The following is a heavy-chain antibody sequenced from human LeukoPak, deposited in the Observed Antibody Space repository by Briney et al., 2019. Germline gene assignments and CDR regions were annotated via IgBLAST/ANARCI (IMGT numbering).Heavy chain of an antibody. CDR2: IYPGDSDT. V-gene: IGHV5-51*01. Sequence: GASLKISCKGSGSSFTSYWIGWVRQLPGKGLEWMGIIYPGDSDTRYSPSFQGQVTISADKSISTAYLQWSSLKASDTAMYYCARRVVGATFDYWGQGTLVTVSS. CDR3: ARRVVGATFDY. CDR1: GSSFTSYW. D-gene: IGHD1-26*01. J-gene: IGHJ4*02.